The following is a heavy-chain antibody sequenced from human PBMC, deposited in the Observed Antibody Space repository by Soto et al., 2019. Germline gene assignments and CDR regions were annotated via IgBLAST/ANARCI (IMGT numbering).Heavy chain of an antibody. CDR3: AREGYSYGIDY. J-gene: IGHJ4*02. V-gene: IGHV4-59*01. CDR2: IYYSGST. CDR1: GGSISSYY. D-gene: IGHD5-18*01. Sequence: SETLSLTCTVSGGSISSYYWSWIRQPPGKGLEWIGYIYYSGSTNYNPSLKSRVTISVDTSKNQFSLKLSSVTAADTDVYYCAREGYSYGIDYWGQGTLVTVSS.